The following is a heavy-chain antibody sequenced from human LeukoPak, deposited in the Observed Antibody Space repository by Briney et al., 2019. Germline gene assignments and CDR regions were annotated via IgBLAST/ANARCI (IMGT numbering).Heavy chain of an antibody. V-gene: IGHV5-51*01. Sequence: GESLKISCKGSGYNFTSYWIGWVRQMPGKGLEWMGIIYPGDSDTRYSPSFQGQVTISADKSISTAYLQWSNLKASDTAMYYCVRLPGDFWSANYFDYWGQGTLVTVSS. J-gene: IGHJ4*02. CDR1: GYNFTSYW. D-gene: IGHD3-3*01. CDR3: VRLPGDFWSANYFDY. CDR2: IYPGDSDT.